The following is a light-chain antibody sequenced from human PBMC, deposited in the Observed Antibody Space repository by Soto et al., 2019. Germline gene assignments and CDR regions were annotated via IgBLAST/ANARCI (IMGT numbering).Light chain of an antibody. V-gene: IGLV2-14*01. J-gene: IGLJ3*02. CDR1: SSDVGGYNY. Sequence: QSVLTQPASVSGSPGQSITISCTGTSSDVGGYNYVSWYRQHPGTAPKLMIYEVSNRPSGVSGRFSGSRSGNPASLTISGLQAEDESDYYCISYTSSSTWVFXGGTKLTVL. CDR3: ISYTSSSTWV. CDR2: EVS.